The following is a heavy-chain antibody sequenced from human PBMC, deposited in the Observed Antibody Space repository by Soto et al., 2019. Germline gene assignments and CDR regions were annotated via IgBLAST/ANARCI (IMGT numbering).Heavy chain of an antibody. J-gene: IGHJ3*02. Sequence: QVQLVESGGGVVQPGRSLRLSCAASGFTFSSYALHWVRQAPGKGLEWVAVISYDGSNKYYADSVKGRFTISRDNSKNRLYLQMNSLRAEDTAVYYCARGLHGYYYDTVWAREAFDIWGQGTMVTVSS. D-gene: IGHD3-22*01. CDR2: ISYDGSNK. V-gene: IGHV3-30-3*01. CDR3: ARGLHGYYYDTVWAREAFDI. CDR1: GFTFSSYA.